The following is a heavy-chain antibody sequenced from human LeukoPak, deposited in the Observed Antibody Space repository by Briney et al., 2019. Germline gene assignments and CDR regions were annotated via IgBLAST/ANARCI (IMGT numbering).Heavy chain of an antibody. J-gene: IGHJ5*02. CDR1: GYTFTSYD. V-gene: IGHV1-8*01. CDR3: AREHSPLSIFGVVSWFDP. Sequence: GASVKVSCKASGYTFTSYDINWVRQATGQGLEWMGWMNPNSGNTGYAQKFQGRVTMTRNTSISTAYMELSSLRSEDTAVYYCAREHSPLSIFGVVSWFDPWGQGTLVTVSS. CDR2: MNPNSGNT. D-gene: IGHD3-3*01.